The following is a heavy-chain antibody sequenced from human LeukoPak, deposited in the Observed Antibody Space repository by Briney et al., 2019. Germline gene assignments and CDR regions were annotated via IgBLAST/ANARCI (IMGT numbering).Heavy chain of an antibody. CDR3: ARTNRYAGGDRHFDY. D-gene: IGHD1-14*01. V-gene: IGHV4-59*12. J-gene: IGHJ4*02. Sequence: SETLSLTCTVSGGSITNYYWSWIRQPPGKGLEWIGYIYDSGSTNYNPSLKSRVTISVETSKNQFSLKLVSVTAADTAVYYCARTNRYAGGDRHFDYRGQGTLVTVSS. CDR1: GGSITNYY. CDR2: IYDSGST.